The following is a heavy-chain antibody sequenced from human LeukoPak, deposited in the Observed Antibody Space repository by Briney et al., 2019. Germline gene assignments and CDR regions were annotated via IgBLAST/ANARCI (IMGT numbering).Heavy chain of an antibody. CDR2: ISYDGSNK. CDR1: GFTFSSYA. J-gene: IGHJ4*02. CDR3: AQVGRFDY. V-gene: IGHV3-30-3*01. Sequence: GGSLRLSCAASGFTFSSYAMHWVRQAPGKGLEWVAVISYDGSNKYYADSVKGRFTISRDNSKNTLYLQMNSLRAEDTAVYYCAQVGRFDYWGQGTLVTVSS.